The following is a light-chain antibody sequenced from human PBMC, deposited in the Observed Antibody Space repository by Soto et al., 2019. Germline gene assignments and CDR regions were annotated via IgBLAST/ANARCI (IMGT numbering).Light chain of an antibody. CDR1: QSIRNY. V-gene: IGKV1-39*01. CDR2: AAS. J-gene: IGKJ1*01. Sequence: DIQMTQSPSSLSASVGDRVTISCRASQSIRNYVSWYQQKPGTAPKLLIRAASTLQSGVPSRFSDSGSGTDFTLTISSLQIEDFATYFCQQTDSTPQTFGQGTNVEI. CDR3: QQTDSTPQT.